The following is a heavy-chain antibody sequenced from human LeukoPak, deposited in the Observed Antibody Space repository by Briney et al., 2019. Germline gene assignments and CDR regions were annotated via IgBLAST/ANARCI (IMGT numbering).Heavy chain of an antibody. V-gene: IGHV4-34*01. D-gene: IGHD3-10*01. Sequence: SETLSLTCAVYGGSFSGYYWSWIRQPPGKGLEWIGEINSGGSTNYTPSLKGRFTISVDTSKNQFSLKLSSVTAADTAVYYCASSYYCGSGSYFPPFDYWGQGTLVTVSS. CDR2: INSGGST. J-gene: IGHJ4*02. CDR3: ASSYYCGSGSYFPPFDY. CDR1: GGSFSGYY.